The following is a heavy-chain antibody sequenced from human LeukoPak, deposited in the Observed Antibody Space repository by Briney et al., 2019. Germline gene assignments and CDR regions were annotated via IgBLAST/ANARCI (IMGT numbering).Heavy chain of an antibody. CDR3: ASLDGYNHPFDY. CDR1: GGSISSYY. Sequence: SETLSLTCTVSGGSISSYYWSWIRQPPGKGLEWIGYIYYSGSTNYNPSLKSRVTKSVDTSKNQFSLKLSSVTAADTAVYYCASLDGYNHPFDYWGQGTLVTVSS. D-gene: IGHD5-24*01. J-gene: IGHJ4*02. V-gene: IGHV4-59*01. CDR2: IYYSGST.